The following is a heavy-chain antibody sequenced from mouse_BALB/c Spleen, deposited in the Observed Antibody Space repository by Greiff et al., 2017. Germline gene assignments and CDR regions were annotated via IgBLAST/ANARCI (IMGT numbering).Heavy chain of an antibody. Sequence: EVKLMESGPGLVKPSQSLSLTCTVTGYSITSDYAWNWIRQFPGNKLEWMGYISYSGSTSYNPSLKSRISITRDTSKTQFFLQLNSVTTEDTATYYCARNTMSTFAYWGEGTLVTVSA. D-gene: IGHD2-4*01. J-gene: IGHJ3*01. CDR2: ISYSGST. V-gene: IGHV3-2*02. CDR3: ARNTMSTFAY. CDR1: GYSITSDYA.